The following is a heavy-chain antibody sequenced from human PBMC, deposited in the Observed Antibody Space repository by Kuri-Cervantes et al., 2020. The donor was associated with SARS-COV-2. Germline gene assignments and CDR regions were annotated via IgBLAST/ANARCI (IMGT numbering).Heavy chain of an antibody. Sequence: GESLKISCKGSGYSFTNYWIAWVRQMPGKGLEWMGIIYPGDSDTKYSPSFQGQVTISADKSISTAFLQWSSQKASDTAMYYCARRAYGEQVDYYYMDVWGKGTTVTVSS. J-gene: IGHJ6*03. V-gene: IGHV5-51*01. CDR3: ARRAYGEQVDYYYMDV. CDR2: IYPGDSDT. CDR1: GYSFTNYW. D-gene: IGHD4-17*01.